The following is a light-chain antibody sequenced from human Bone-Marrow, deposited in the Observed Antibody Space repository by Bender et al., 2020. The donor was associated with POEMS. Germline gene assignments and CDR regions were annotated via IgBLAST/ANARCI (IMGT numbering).Light chain of an antibody. CDR3: YSAAADPL. J-gene: IGLJ2*01. CDR1: SSNIGAHA. Sequence: QSVLTQPPSASGTPGQRVTISCSGGSSNIGAHAVNWYQHLPGTAPKLLIYSSHRRPSEVPDRFSGSRSGTSASLAISGLQSEDEADYYCYSAAADPLFGGGTKLTVL. V-gene: IGLV1-44*01. CDR2: SSH.